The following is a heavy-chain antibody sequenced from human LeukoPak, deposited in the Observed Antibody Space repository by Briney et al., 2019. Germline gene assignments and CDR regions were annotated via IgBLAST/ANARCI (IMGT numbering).Heavy chain of an antibody. Sequence: PSETLSLTCTVSGHSISSGYYWGWIRQPPGKGLEWIGSIYYSGSTYYNPSLKSRVTISVDTSKNQFSLKLSSVTAADTAVYYCARGSSGWYYFDYWGQGTLVTVSS. D-gene: IGHD6-19*01. CDR1: GHSISSGYY. J-gene: IGHJ4*02. CDR2: IYYSGST. CDR3: ARGSSGWYYFDY. V-gene: IGHV4-38-2*02.